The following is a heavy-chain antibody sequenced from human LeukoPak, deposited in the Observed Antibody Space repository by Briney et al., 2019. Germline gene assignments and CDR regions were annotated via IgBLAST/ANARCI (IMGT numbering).Heavy chain of an antibody. CDR3: ARRGIAARPFDY. CDR1: GYSISSGYY. Sequence: SETLSLTCTVSGYSISSGYYWGWIRQPPGKGLEWIGSIYYSGSTYYNPSLKSRVTISVDTSKNQFSLKLSSVTAADTAVYYCARRGIAARPFDYWGQGTLVTVSS. CDR2: IYYSGST. D-gene: IGHD6-6*01. V-gene: IGHV4-38-2*02. J-gene: IGHJ4*02.